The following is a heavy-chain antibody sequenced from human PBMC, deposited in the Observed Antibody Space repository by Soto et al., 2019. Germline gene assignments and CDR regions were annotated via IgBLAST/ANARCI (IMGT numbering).Heavy chain of an antibody. Sequence: QVQLVQSGAEVKKPGASVKVSCKASGYTFTSYGISWVRQAPGQGLEWMGWISAYNGNTNYAQKLQGRVTMTTDTSTSTAYMELRSLRSDDTAVYYCARALYSSSWYDVVYYYYGMDVWGQGTTVTVSS. J-gene: IGHJ6*02. CDR2: ISAYNGNT. CDR1: GYTFTSYG. CDR3: ARALYSSSWYDVVYYYYGMDV. V-gene: IGHV1-18*04. D-gene: IGHD6-13*01.